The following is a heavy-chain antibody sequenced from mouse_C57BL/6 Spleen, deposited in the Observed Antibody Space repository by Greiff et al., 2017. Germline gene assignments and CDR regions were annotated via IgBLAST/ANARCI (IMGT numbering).Heavy chain of an antibody. CDR3: TRAYYSNIYFDY. V-gene: IGHV1-5*01. D-gene: IGHD2-5*01. CDR2: IYPGNSDT. J-gene: IGHJ2*01. Sequence: EVQLQQSGTVLARPGASVKMSCKTSGYTFTSYWMHWVKQRPGQGLEWIGAIYPGNSDTSYNQKFKGKAKLTAVTSASTAYMELSSLTNEDSAVYYCTRAYYSNIYFDYWGQGTTLTVSS. CDR1: GYTFTSYW.